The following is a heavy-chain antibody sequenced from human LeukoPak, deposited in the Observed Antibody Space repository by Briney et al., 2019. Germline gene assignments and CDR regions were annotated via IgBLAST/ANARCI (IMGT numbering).Heavy chain of an antibody. D-gene: IGHD4-17*01. CDR2: ISGSGAST. CDR1: GYTFSSYA. V-gene: IGHV3-23*01. CDR3: AKDQHDYGDYLDAFDI. Sequence: GGSLRLSCAASGYTFSSYAMNWVRQAPGKGLEWVSAISGSGASTFYADSVKGRFTISRDNSKNTLYLQMNNLRAEDTALYYCAKDQHDYGDYLDAFDIWGQGTMVTVSS. J-gene: IGHJ3*02.